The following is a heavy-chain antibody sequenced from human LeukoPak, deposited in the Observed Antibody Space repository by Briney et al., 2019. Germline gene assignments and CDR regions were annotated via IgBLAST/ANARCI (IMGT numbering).Heavy chain of an antibody. CDR2: IKSKTDGGTT. J-gene: IGHJ6*03. CDR1: GFTFSNAG. D-gene: IGHD4-11*01. CDR3: TTYVGAYSNWGDYYYYYMDV. Sequence: GGSLRLSCAASGFTFSNAGMSWVRQAPGKGREWVGRIKSKTDGGTTDYAAPVKGRFTISREDSKNTLYLQMNSLKTEDTAVYYCTTYVGAYSNWGDYYYYYMDVWGRGTTVTVSS. V-gene: IGHV3-15*01.